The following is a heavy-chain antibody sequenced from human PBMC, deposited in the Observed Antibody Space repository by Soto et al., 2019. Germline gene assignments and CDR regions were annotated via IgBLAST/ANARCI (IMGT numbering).Heavy chain of an antibody. J-gene: IGHJ4*01. V-gene: IGHV3-74*01. CDR1: GFTFSSYW. CDR2: IHNDGSTT. CDR3: ARDNWNSY. D-gene: IGHD1-7*01. Sequence: EVQLVESGGGLVQPGGSVRLSCAASGFTFSSYWMHWVRQAPGKGLMWVSRIHNDGSTTRYADSVKGRFTISRDNAKNTLYLKMSSLRVEDRAVYYCARDNWNSYWGQGTLVTVSS.